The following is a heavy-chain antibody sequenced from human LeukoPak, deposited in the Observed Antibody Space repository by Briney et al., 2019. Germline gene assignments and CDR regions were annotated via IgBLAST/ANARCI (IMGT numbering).Heavy chain of an antibody. CDR3: ARRYYYGSGNWFDP. J-gene: IGHJ5*02. V-gene: IGHV1-69*06. CDR2: IIPIFGTA. CDR1: GGTFSSYA. Sequence: ASVKVSCKASGGTFSSYAISWVRQAPGQGLEWMGGIIPIFGTANYAQKFQGRVTITADKSTSTAYMELSSLRPEDTAVYYCARRYYYGSGNWFDPWGQGTLVTVSS. D-gene: IGHD3-10*01.